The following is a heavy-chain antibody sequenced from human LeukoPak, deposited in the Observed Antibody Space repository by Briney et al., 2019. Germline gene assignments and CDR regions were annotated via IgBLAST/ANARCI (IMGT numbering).Heavy chain of an antibody. D-gene: IGHD1-26*01. CDR2: INAGNGNT. CDR3: ARAAVSGSYLVDSPDY. CDR1: GYTFTSYA. J-gene: IGHJ4*02. V-gene: IGHV1-3*03. Sequence: ASVKVSCKASGYTFTSYAMHWVRQAPGQRLEWMGWINAGNGNTKYSQEFQGRVTITRDTSASTAYMELSSLRSEDMAVYYCARAAVSGSYLVDSPDYWGQGTLVTVSS.